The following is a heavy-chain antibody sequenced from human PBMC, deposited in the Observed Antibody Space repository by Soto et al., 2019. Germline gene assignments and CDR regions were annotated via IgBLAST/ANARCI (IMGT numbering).Heavy chain of an antibody. CDR3: TRELWSSSWKNYFDY. J-gene: IGHJ4*02. CDR1: GFTVSSDY. V-gene: IGHV3-53*01. CDR2: VYSDGRT. Sequence: EVQLEESGGGLIQPGGSLRLSCAASGFTVSSDYMSWVRQAPGKGLEWVSVVYSDGRTYYADSVKGRFTISRDNSRNTLYLQMNSLRAEDTAVYYCTRELWSSSWKNYFDYWGQGTLVPVSS. D-gene: IGHD1-1*01.